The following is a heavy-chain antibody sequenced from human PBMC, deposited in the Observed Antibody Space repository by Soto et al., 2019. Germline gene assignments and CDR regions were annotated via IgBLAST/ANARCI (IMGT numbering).Heavy chain of an antibody. J-gene: IGHJ6*02. CDR3: ARHDCISSSCYYYYYYGMDV. V-gene: IGHV1-3*01. Sequence: ASVKVSCKASGYTFTSYAMHWVRQAPGQRLEWMGWINAGNGNTKYSQKFQGRVTITADEYTSTAYMELSSLRSEDTAVYYCARHDCISSSCYYYYYYGMDVWGQGTTVTVSS. D-gene: IGHD2-2*01. CDR1: GYTFTSYA. CDR2: INAGNGNT.